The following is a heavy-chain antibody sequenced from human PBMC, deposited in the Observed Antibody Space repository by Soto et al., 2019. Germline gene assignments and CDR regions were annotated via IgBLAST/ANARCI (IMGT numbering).Heavy chain of an antibody. V-gene: IGHV1-8*01. D-gene: IGHD4-17*01. J-gene: IGHJ5*02. CDR3: ARGPDYGDYDWFDP. CDR2: MNPNSGNT. CDR1: GYTFTSYD. Sequence: QVQLVQSGAEVKKPGASVKVSCKASGYTFTSYDINWVRQATGQGLEWMGWMNPNSGNTGYAQKFQGRVTMTRNTSIGTAYMELSRLRSGDTAVYYCARGPDYGDYDWFDPWGQGTLVTGSS.